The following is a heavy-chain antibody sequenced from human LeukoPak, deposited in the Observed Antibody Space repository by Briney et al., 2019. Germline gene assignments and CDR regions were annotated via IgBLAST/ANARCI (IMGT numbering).Heavy chain of an antibody. V-gene: IGHV1-18*01. Sequence: GSLKVSCEPSGYTFTGSGISWVRQATGQGLEWMGWIRANNRNTNYAQKLQGRVTMTTDTSTSTAYMELRSLRSDDTAVYYCARDHRGNRYSSSWPVDYWGQGTLVTVSS. CDR1: GYTFTGSG. D-gene: IGHD6-13*01. CDR2: IRANNRNT. J-gene: IGHJ4*02. CDR3: ARDHRGNRYSSSWPVDY.